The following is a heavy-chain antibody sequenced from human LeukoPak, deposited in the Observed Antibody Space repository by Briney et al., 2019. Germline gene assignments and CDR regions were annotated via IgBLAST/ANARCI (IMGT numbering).Heavy chain of an antibody. Sequence: GGSLRLSCAASGFTFSSYEMNWVSQAPGKWLEWDSYISSSGRTIYYADSVKGRLTISRDNAKNSLYLQMNRLRAEDTAVYYCARNIAVAGRRFDSWGQGTLVTVSS. CDR2: ISSSGRTI. V-gene: IGHV3-48*03. J-gene: IGHJ4*02. D-gene: IGHD6-13*01. CDR3: ARNIAVAGRRFDS. CDR1: GFTFSSYE.